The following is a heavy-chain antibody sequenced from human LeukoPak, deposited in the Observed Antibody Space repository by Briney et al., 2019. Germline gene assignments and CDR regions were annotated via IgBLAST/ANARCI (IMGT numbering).Heavy chain of an antibody. CDR2: IRYDGSNK. CDR3: ARDSGGPYSSSWYTFDY. CDR1: GFTFSSYG. V-gene: IGHV3-30*02. J-gene: IGHJ4*02. Sequence: GESLRLSCAASGFTFSSYGMHWVRQAPGKGLEWVAFIRYDGSNKYYADSVKGRFTISRDNSKNTLYLQMNSLRAEDTAVYYCARDSGGPYSSSWYTFDYWGQGTLVTVSS. D-gene: IGHD6-13*01.